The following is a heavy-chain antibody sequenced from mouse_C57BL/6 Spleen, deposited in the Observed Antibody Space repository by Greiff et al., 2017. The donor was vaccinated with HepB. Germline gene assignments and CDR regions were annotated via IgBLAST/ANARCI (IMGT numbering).Heavy chain of an antibody. CDR1: GYTFTNYW. Sequence: QVQLKESGAELVRPGTSVKMSCKASGYTFTNYWIGWAKQRPGHGLEWIGDIYPGGGYTNYNEKFKGKATLTADKSSSTAYMQFSSLTSEDSAIYYCAMSHYYGSSYAMDYWGQGTSVTVSS. D-gene: IGHD1-1*01. V-gene: IGHV1-63*01. CDR2: IYPGGGYT. J-gene: IGHJ4*01. CDR3: AMSHYYGSSYAMDY.